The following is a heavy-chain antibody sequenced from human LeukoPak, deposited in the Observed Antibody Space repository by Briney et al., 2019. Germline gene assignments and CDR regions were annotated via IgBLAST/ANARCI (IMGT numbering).Heavy chain of an antibody. D-gene: IGHD6-13*01. CDR1: GYTFISYG. CDR3: ARSSSSWSDDAFDI. CDR2: ISAYDGDT. V-gene: IGHV1-18*01. J-gene: IGHJ3*02. Sequence: ASVKVSCKASGYTFISYGINWVRQAPGQGLEWMGWISAYDGDTNYAHKFQGRVTMTTDTSTRTASMELRSLRSDDTAVYYCARSSSSWSDDAFDIWGQGTMVTVSS.